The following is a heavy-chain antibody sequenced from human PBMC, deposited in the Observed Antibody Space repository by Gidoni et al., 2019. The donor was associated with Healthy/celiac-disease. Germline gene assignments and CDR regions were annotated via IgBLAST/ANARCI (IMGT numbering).Heavy chain of an antibody. CDR1: VGSLSSSNW. V-gene: IGHV4-4*02. CDR3: ARELGGDIVATEDHPDARSFDY. Sequence: QAHPQESGPRLAQPSVTLPLPRALCVGSLSSSNWSRGVPDPAGTAAAWSGASYNMVRPRHPPGKGLEWSREIYPSGSTNYNPSSKRRVTISEDKSKNQFSLKRSSVTAADTAVYYCARELGGDIVATEDHPDARSFDYWGQGTLVTVSS. D-gene: IGHD5-12*01. CDR2: IYPSGST. J-gene: IGHJ4*02.